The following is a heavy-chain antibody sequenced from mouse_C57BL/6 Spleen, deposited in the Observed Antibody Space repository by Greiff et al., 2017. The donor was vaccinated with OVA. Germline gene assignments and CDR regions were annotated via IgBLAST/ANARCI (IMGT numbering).Heavy chain of an antibody. CDR2: IDPSDSYT. Sequence: QVQLQQSGAELVKPGASVKLSCKASGYTFTSYWMQWVKQRPGQGLEWIGEIDPSDSYTNYNQKFKGKTTLTVDTSSSTAYMQLSSLTSEDSAVYYCASRYGSSYGAMDYWGQGTSVTVSS. V-gene: IGHV1-50*01. CDR3: ASRYGSSYGAMDY. J-gene: IGHJ4*01. CDR1: GYTFTSYW. D-gene: IGHD1-1*01.